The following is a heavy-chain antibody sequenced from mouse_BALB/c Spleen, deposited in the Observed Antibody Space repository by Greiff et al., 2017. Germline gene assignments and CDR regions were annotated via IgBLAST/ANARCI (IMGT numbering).Heavy chain of an antibody. J-gene: IGHJ2*01. D-gene: IGHD2-2*01. CDR3: ARWLPSYYFDY. Sequence: LVEPGASVKISCKASGYSFTGYYMHWVKQSHVKSLEWIGRINPYNGATSYNQNFKDKASLTVDKSSSTAYMELHSLTSEDSAVYYCARWLPSYYFDYWGQGTTLTVSS. V-gene: IGHV1-26*01. CDR1: GYSFTGYY. CDR2: INPYNGAT.